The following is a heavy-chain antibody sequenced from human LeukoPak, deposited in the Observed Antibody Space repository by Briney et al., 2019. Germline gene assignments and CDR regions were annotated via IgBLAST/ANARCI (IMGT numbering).Heavy chain of an antibody. D-gene: IGHD6-13*01. J-gene: IGHJ6*03. CDR2: IKQDGSEK. CDR3: ARRPRAAGTDYYYYYMDV. V-gene: IGHV3-7*01. Sequence: GGSLRLSCAASGFTFSSYWISWVRQAPGKGLEWVANIKQDGSEKCYVAAVKGRFTISRDNAKNSLYLQMNSLRAEDTAVYYCARRPRAAGTDYYYYYMDVWGKGTTVTVSS. CDR1: GFTFSSYW.